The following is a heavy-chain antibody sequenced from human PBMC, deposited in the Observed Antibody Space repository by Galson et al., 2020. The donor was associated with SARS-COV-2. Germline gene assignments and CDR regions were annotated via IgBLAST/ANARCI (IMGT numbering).Heavy chain of an antibody. V-gene: IGHV4-31*03. CDR1: GASLRSSNYY. CDR3: ARGVTTPWNKWFDP. Sequence: ASETLSLTCTVSGASLRSSNYYWSWLRQHPGKGLEWIGYIYYSVKTSYNPSLKSRVTISVDTSKNQFSLNLSSVTVADTAVYYCARGVTTPWNKWFDPWGQGTLVTVSS. J-gene: IGHJ5*02. CDR2: IYYSVKT. D-gene: IGHD4-4*01.